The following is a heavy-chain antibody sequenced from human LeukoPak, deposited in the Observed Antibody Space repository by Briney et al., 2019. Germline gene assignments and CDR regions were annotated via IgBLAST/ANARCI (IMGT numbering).Heavy chain of an antibody. CDR3: ARDSFGHDNDFDY. Sequence: GASVTVSCKASGYTFTNYFLHWLRQAPGQGLEWMGWINSNSGGTHYAQKFQGRVTMTRDTSMNTAYMELSRLRSDDTAVYYCARDSFGHDNDFDYWGQGTLVTVSS. CDR1: GYTFTNYF. V-gene: IGHV1-2*02. CDR2: INSNSGGT. J-gene: IGHJ4*02. D-gene: IGHD3-10*01.